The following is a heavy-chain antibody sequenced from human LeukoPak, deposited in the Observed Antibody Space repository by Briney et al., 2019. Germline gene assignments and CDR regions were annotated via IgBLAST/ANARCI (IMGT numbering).Heavy chain of an antibody. J-gene: IGHJ4*02. CDR3: ASGVVVAATSFDY. CDR1: GGSISSYY. D-gene: IGHD2-15*01. CDR2: IYYSGST. Sequence: SETLSLTCTVSGGSISSYYWSWIRQPPGKGLEWIGYIYYSGSTNYNPSLKSRVTISVDTSKNQFSLKLSSVTAADTAVYYSASGVVVAATSFDYWGQGTLVTVSS. V-gene: IGHV4-59*08.